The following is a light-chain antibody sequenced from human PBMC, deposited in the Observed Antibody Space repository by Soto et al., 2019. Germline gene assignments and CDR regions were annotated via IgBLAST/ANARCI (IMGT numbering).Light chain of an antibody. CDR3: QQYNNWPLT. CDR1: QSVRSH. CDR2: GES. Sequence: EIVLTPSPGTLSLSPGDRATLSCRASQSVRSHLAWFQQKPGQPPRLLIFGESTRATGVPARFSGSGSGTEFTLIISGLQSEDFAVYYCQQYNNWPLTFGGGTKVDIK. V-gene: IGKV3-15*01. J-gene: IGKJ4*01.